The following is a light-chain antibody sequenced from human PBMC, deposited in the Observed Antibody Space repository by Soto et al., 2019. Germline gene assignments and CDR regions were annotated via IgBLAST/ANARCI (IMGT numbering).Light chain of an antibody. CDR2: GAS. CDR3: QQYNIWPQT. J-gene: IGKJ1*01. CDR1: QNLRSS. Sequence: VMTQSPATLSVSPGERATLSCRASQNLRSSLAWYQQKPCQAPRLLIYGASTRATGIPARFSGSGSGTEFTLTISSLQSEDFAVYFCQQYNIWPQTFGQGNKV. V-gene: IGKV3-15*01.